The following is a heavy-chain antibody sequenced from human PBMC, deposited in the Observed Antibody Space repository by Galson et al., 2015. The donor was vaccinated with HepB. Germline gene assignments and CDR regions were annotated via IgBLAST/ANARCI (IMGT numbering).Heavy chain of an antibody. D-gene: IGHD3-3*01. CDR3: ATSFKFKLEPTRWLHA. V-gene: IGHV1-24*01. J-gene: IGHJ5*02. CDR1: GYTLNELA. Sequence: SVKVSCKVSGYTLNELAMHWVRQAPGKGLEWMGGFDPEEDETIYEQKFQGRVSMAEDTSTDTAYMELSSLRSDDTAVYYCATSFKFKLEPTRWLHAWGQGTLVAVSS. CDR2: FDPEEDET.